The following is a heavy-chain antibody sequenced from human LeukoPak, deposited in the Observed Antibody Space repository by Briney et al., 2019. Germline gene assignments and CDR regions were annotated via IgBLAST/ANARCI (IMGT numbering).Heavy chain of an antibody. CDR1: GFTIRDYV. CDR3: ARAAYNCN. CDR2: IDPSGTAL. Sequence: GGSLRLSCAASGFTIRDYVMSWVRQAPGKGLEWVSYIDPSGTALYYADSVKGRFTVSRDNGKNSLFLQLRSLRAEDTALYYCARAAYNCNWGQGTLVTVSS. D-gene: IGHD1-20*01. V-gene: IGHV3-11*01. J-gene: IGHJ4*02.